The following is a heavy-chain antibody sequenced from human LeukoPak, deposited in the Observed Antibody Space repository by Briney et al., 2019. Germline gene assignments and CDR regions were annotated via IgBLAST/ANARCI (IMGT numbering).Heavy chain of an antibody. D-gene: IGHD3-9*01. Sequence: PGGSLRLSCEASGFTFSTYAMSWVRQGPGKGLEWVSSISGSGDTTYYADSVKGRFTISRDNPKNTLYLQMNSLRAEDTAVYYCAKDGIDGSYYYYYMDVWGKGTTVTVSS. CDR3: AKDGIDGSYYYYYMDV. V-gene: IGHV3-23*01. CDR2: ISGSGDTT. CDR1: GFTFSTYA. J-gene: IGHJ6*03.